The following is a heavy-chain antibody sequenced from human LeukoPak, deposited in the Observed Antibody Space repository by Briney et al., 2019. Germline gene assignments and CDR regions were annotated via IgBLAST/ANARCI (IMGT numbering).Heavy chain of an antibody. J-gene: IGHJ6*02. CDR2: IYYSGST. CDR3: ARDQADFWSGYSYYGMDV. D-gene: IGHD3-3*01. V-gene: IGHV4-59*01. Sequence: SETLSLTCTVSGGSISSYYWSCIRQPPGRGLEWIGYIYYSGSTNYNPSLKSRVTISVDTSKNQFSLKLSSVTAAATAVYYCARDQADFWSGYSYYGMDVWGQGTTVTVSS. CDR1: GGSISSYY.